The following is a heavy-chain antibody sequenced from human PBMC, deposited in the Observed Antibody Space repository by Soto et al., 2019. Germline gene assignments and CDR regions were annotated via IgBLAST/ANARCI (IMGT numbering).Heavy chain of an antibody. CDR2: IYPGDSDI. D-gene: IGHD6-13*01. Sequence: GESLKISCKGSGFSFTNYWIGWVRQMPGKGLEWMGDIYPGDSDIRYSPSFRGQVTISADKSITTAYLQWSSLKASDTAMYYCARLPLAAAYSDANSWGQGTLVTVSS. CDR3: ARLPLAAAYSDANS. CDR1: GFSFTNYW. J-gene: IGHJ4*02. V-gene: IGHV5-51*01.